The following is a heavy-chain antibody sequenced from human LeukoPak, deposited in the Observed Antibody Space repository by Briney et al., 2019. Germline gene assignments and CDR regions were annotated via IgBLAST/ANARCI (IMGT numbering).Heavy chain of an antibody. CDR3: ARHAARRSSSSSWGVYYYYMDV. J-gene: IGHJ6*03. CDR1: GYSFTSYW. V-gene: IGHV5-51*01. CDR2: IYPGDSDT. D-gene: IGHD6-6*01. Sequence: GESLKISWKGSGYSFTSYWIGWARQMPGKGLEWMGIIYPGDSDTRYSPSFQGQVTISADKSISTAYLQWSSLKASDTAMYYCARHAARRSSSSSWGVYYYYMDVWGKGTTVTVSS.